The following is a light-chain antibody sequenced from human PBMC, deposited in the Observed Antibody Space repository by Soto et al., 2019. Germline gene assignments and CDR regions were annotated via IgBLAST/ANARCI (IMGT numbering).Light chain of an antibody. CDR3: QQHDGRPTMT. CDR2: AVS. V-gene: IGKV1-33*01. J-gene: IGKJ5*01. Sequence: IQLTQSPSSLSASVGETVTITCRASQDIDNSLNCYQHKPGKAPKLLVYAVSFLETGVPSRFSGRGSGTVFSLTINSLQSDDFATYYCQQHDGRPTMTFGQGKRLDSK. CDR1: QDIDNS.